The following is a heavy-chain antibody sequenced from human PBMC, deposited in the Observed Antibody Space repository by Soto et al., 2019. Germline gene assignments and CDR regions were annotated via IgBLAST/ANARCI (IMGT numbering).Heavy chain of an antibody. CDR2: ISDTGVST. CDR3: AKDLSVFGVVTTYYFDF. CDR1: GFTFSNHA. V-gene: IGHV3-23*01. Sequence: GGSLRLSCIVSGFTFSNHALRWVRQAPGKGLEWVSGISDTGVSTYYANSVKGRFTISIDNSRNTLSLQMNALRAEDTAVYYCAKDLSVFGVVTTYYFDFWGQGTLVTVSS. J-gene: IGHJ4*02. D-gene: IGHD3-3*01.